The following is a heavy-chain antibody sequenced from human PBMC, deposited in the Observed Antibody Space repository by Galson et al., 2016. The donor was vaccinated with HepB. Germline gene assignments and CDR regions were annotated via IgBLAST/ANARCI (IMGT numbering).Heavy chain of an antibody. D-gene: IGHD1-14*01. V-gene: IGHV3-7*03. CDR3: ARYDHDEDRSDY. CDR2: IKEDGSEK. Sequence: LRLSCAASGFTFNKYRMSWIRQAPGKGLEWVANIKEDGSEKHYVDSVKGRFTISRDNTANSLDLQMNFLRAEDTAVYYCARYDHDEDRSDYWGQGTLVTVSS. J-gene: IGHJ4*02. CDR1: GFTFNKYR.